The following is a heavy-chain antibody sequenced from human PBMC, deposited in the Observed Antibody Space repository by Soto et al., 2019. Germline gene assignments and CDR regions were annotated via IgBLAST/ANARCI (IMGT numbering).Heavy chain of an antibody. CDR1: GFTFSTYS. CDR3: VKCGSRRATYCQNYGLDV. Sequence: EVQLLESGGGLVQPGGSLRLSCVASGFTFSTYSMSWVRQAPGKGLEWVSAISDSGATTPYADSVRGRFTISRDNSKNTLYLQMNGLRADDTAVYYCVKCGSRRATYCQNYGLDVWGQGTTVSVSS. J-gene: IGHJ6*02. V-gene: IGHV3-23*01. D-gene: IGHD2-2*01. CDR2: ISDSGATT.